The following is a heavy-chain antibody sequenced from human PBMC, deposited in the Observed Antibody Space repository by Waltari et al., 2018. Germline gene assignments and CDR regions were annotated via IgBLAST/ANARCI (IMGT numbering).Heavy chain of an antibody. CDR3: ARDRYCSVGTCHDWYLDL. CDR1: GGSISSYY. Sequence: QVHLQESGPGLVKPSETLSLTCTVSGGSISSYYWSWIRQPPGKGLEWIGYVFSSGSNNYNPSLKSRVTISVDTSNNQFALKLNSVTAADTAVYCCARDRYCSVGTCHDWYLDLWGRGTLVTVSS. J-gene: IGHJ2*01. D-gene: IGHD2-15*01. CDR2: VFSSGSN. V-gene: IGHV4-59*01.